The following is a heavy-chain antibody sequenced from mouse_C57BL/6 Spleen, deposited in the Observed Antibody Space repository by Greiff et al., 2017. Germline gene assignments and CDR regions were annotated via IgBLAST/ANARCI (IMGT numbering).Heavy chain of an antibody. CDR2: ISYDGSN. D-gene: IGHD1-1*01. Sequence: EVQLQESGPGLVKPSQSLSLTCSVTGYSITSGYYWNWIRQFPGNKLEWMGYISYDGSNNYNPSLKNRISITRDTSKNQFFLKLNSVTTEDTATYYCARADTTVVADYWGQGTTLTVSS. J-gene: IGHJ2*01. V-gene: IGHV3-6*01. CDR3: ARADTTVVADY. CDR1: GYSITSGYY.